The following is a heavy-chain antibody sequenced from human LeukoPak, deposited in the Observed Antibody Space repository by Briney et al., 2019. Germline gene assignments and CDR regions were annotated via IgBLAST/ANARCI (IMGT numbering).Heavy chain of an antibody. Sequence: GGSLRLSCAASGFTFSYYSMNWVRKAPGKGLEWVSSISTTSTYIYYADSVKGRFTISRDNAKNSLYLQMNSLRAEDTAVYYCAREKGSSSLGYYYNYGMDVWGQGTTVTVSS. CDR1: GFTFSYYS. J-gene: IGHJ6*02. CDR3: AREKGSSSLGYYYNYGMDV. CDR2: ISTTSTYI. V-gene: IGHV3-21*01. D-gene: IGHD6-6*01.